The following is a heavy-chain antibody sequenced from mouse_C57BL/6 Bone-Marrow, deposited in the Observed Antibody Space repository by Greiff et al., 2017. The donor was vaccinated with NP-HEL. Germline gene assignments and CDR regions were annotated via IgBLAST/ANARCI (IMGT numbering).Heavy chain of an antibody. CDR2: IYPRDGST. D-gene: IGHD1-1*01. V-gene: IGHV1-85*01. Sequence: VQGVESGPELVKPGASVKLSCKASGYTFTSYDINWVKQRPGQGLEWIGWIYPRDGSTKYNEKFKGKATLTVDTSSSTAYMELHSLTSEDSAVYFCARSGHYYGSSPFAYWGQGTLVTVSA. J-gene: IGHJ3*01. CDR1: GYTFTSYD. CDR3: ARSGHYYGSSPFAY.